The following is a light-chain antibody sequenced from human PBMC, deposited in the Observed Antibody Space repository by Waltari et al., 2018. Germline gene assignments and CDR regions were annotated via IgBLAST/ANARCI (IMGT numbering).Light chain of an antibody. CDR2: DVT. J-gene: IGLJ2*01. V-gene: IGLV2-11*01. Sequence: QSALTQPRSVSGSPGQSVTISCTGTSSDVGGYNYVSWYQQHPGKAPKLIIYDVTKRHAGVHDLCAGSTAVNAASLTISGLQAEDEADYYCCSDGGSYSFVVFGGGTKLTVL. CDR1: SSDVGGYNY. CDR3: CSDGGSYSFVV.